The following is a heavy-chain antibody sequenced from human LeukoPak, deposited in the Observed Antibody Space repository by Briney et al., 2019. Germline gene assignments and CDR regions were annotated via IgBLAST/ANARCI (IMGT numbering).Heavy chain of an antibody. D-gene: IGHD6-19*01. CDR1: GFTVSSNC. J-gene: IGHJ2*01. V-gene: IGHV3-66*01. CDR3: ARRVAVFWYFDL. Sequence: GGSLRLSCAASGFTVSSNCMSWVRQAPGKGLEWVSVIYSGGSTYYADSVKGRFTISRDNSKNTLYLQMNSLRAEDTAVYYCARRVAVFWYFDLWGRGTLVTVSS. CDR2: IYSGGST.